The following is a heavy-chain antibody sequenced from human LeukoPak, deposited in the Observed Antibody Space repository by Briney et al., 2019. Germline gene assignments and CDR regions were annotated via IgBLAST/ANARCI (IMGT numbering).Heavy chain of an antibody. Sequence: SETLSLTCIVSGDSISSTNYYWGWIRQPPGKGLEWIGYIYYSGSTNYNPSLKSRVTISVDTSKNQFSLKLSSVTAADTAVYYCATSVPDYGDYARFDPWGQGTLVTVSS. CDR1: GDSISSTNYY. D-gene: IGHD4-17*01. CDR2: IYYSGST. J-gene: IGHJ5*02. V-gene: IGHV4-61*05. CDR3: ATSVPDYGDYARFDP.